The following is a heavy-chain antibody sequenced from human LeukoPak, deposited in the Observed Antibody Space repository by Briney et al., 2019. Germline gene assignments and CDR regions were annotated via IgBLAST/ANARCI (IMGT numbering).Heavy chain of an antibody. CDR3: AREGTYYDSSGYYVS. CDR1: GFTVSSFG. CDR2: ISGCCGKT. Sequence: GRSLRLSCATSGFTVSSFGMTWVRQAAGGWLEWGSVISGCCGKTYHADSVKGRFTLFRDHSNRTLFLEVSSLSVEDTAVYYCAREGTYYDSSGYYVSWGQGTLVTVST. D-gene: IGHD3-22*01. J-gene: IGHJ5*02. V-gene: IGHV3-23*01.